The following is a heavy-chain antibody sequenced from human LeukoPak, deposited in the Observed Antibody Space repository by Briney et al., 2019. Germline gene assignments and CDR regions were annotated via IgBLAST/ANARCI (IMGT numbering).Heavy chain of an antibody. J-gene: IGHJ4*02. CDR2: ISYDGSNK. V-gene: IGHV3-30*18. CDR3: AKAMLVSGSYYSSYFDY. D-gene: IGHD1-26*01. CDR1: GFTFSSYG. Sequence: GRSLRLSCAASGFTFSSYGMHWVRQAPGKGLEWVAVISYDGSNKYYADSVKGRFTISRDNSKNTLYLQMNSLRAEDTAVYYCAKAMLVSGSYYSSYFDYWGQGTLVTVSS.